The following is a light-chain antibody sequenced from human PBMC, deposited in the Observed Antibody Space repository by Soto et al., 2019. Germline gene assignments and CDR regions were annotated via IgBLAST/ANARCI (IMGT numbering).Light chain of an antibody. CDR2: RAS. Sequence: DIQMTQSPSTLSASVGDSVTITCRASQSINSRLAWYQQKPEKAPKVLIYRASSLESGVPSRFSGSGSGTEITLTISSLQPDDFATYYCQQYNSYSPFGQGTKVDIK. CDR1: QSINSR. CDR3: QQYNSYSP. J-gene: IGKJ1*01. V-gene: IGKV1-5*03.